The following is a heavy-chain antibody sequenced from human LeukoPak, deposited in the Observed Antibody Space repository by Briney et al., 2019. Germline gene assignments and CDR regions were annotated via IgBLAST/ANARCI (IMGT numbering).Heavy chain of an antibody. CDR1: GYTFTSYD. D-gene: IGHD3-3*01. V-gene: IGHV1-8*01. Sequence: ASVKVSCKASGYTFTSYDINWVRQAAGQGLEGMGWMNPNSGNTDYAQKFQGRVTMTRNTYIRTASMSPNSLRSDGTAVYYCARPNSVLRFLEWPKGGYYYYYMDVWGKGTTVTVSS. J-gene: IGHJ6*03. CDR3: ARPNSVLRFLEWPKGGYYYYYMDV. CDR2: MNPNSGNT.